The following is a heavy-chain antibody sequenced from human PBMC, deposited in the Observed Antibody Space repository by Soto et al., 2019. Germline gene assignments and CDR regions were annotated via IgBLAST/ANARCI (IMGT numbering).Heavy chain of an antibody. CDR2: INHSGST. CDR1: GGSFSGYY. V-gene: IGHV4-34*01. J-gene: IGHJ4*02. D-gene: IGHD3-10*01. CDR3: ARGPSVAPLDY. Sequence: SETLSLTCAVYGGSFSGYYWSWIRQPPGKGLEWIGEINHSGSTNYNPSLKSRVTISVDTSKNQFSLKLSSVIAADTAVYYCARGPSVAPLDYWGQGTLVTVSS.